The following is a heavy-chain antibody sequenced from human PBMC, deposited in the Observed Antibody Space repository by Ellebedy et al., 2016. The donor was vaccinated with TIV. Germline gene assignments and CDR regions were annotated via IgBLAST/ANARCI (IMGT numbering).Heavy chain of an antibody. J-gene: IGHJ4*02. CDR1: GFTFSSYG. Sequence: GESLKISCAASGFTFSSYGMHWVRQAPGKGLEWVAFIRYDGSNKYYADSVKGRFTISRDNSKNTLYLQMNSLRAEDTAVYYCAKDLSWRGSGSYYWGYWGQGTLVTVSS. D-gene: IGHD3-10*01. CDR3: AKDLSWRGSGSYYWGY. CDR2: IRYDGSNK. V-gene: IGHV3-30*02.